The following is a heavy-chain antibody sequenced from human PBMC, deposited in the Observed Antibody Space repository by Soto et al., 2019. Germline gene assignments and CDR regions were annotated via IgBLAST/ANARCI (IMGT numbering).Heavy chain of an antibody. J-gene: IGHJ6*02. CDR2: ISPYNDYT. Sequence: QVQLVQSAAEVKKPGASLRVSCKASGYTFIRYGISWVRLTPGQGLEWMGWISPYNDYTIYARQLQGRVTMTTDTSTRTVYMDLRSLKSDDTAVYYCASGGFYDNSWGKLSHYGLDVWGQGTSVTVSS. V-gene: IGHV1-18*01. CDR1: GYTFIRYG. CDR3: ASGGFYDNSWGKLSHYGLDV. D-gene: IGHD3-16*01.